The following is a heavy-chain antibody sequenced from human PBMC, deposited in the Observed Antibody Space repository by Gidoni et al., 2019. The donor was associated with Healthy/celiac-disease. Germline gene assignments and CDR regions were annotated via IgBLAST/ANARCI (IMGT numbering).Heavy chain of an antibody. J-gene: IGHJ6*02. CDR1: GYTFPSYA. CDR2: ISAYNGNT. D-gene: IGHD6-6*01. CDR3: ARDGGYSSSSYYYYGMDV. V-gene: IGHV1-18*04. Sequence: QVQLVQSGAEVKKPGASVKVPCTAPGYTFPSYAISWVRQAPGQGLEWMGWISAYNGNTNYAQKLQGRVTMTTDTSTSTAYMELRSLRSDDTAVYYCARDGGYSSSSYYYYGMDVWGQGTTVTVSS.